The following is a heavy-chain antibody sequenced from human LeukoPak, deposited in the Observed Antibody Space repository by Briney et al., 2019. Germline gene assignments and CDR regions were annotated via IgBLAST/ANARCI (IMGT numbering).Heavy chain of an antibody. Sequence: GGSLRLSCAASGFTFSSYSMNWVRQAPGKGLEWVSSISSSSSYIYYADSVKGRFTISRDNAKNSLYLQMNSLRAEDTAVYYCARDQQKITIFGGVVYAFYIWGQGTMVTVSS. CDR3: ARDQQKITIFGGVVYAFYI. V-gene: IGHV3-21*01. D-gene: IGHD3-3*01. J-gene: IGHJ3*02. CDR2: ISSSSSYI. CDR1: GFTFSSYS.